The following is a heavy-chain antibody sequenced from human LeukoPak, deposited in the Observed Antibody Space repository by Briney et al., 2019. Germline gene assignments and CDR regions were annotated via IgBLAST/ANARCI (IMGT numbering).Heavy chain of an antibody. Sequence: GGSLRLSCAASGFTFSSYWMSWVRQAPGKGLEWVANIKQDGSEKYYVDSVKGRFTISRDNARDTLYLQMNSLRVDDTAVYYCARVRGGNWGRGTLVTVSS. CDR3: ARVRGGN. J-gene: IGHJ1*01. D-gene: IGHD2/OR15-2a*01. V-gene: IGHV3-7*01. CDR2: IKQDGSEK. CDR1: GFTFSSYW.